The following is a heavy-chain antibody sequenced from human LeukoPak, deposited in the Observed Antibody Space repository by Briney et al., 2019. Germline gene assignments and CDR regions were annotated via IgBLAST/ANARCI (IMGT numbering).Heavy chain of an antibody. J-gene: IGHJ4*02. D-gene: IGHD5-12*01. CDR2: IYSGSST. CDR1: GLTVSSNY. V-gene: IGHV3-53*01. CDR3: ARAACGSCPFNF. Sequence: GGSLRLSCAASGLTVSSNYMSWVRQAPGKGLEWVSVIYSGSSTYYADSVKGRFTISRDNSKNTVYLQMNSLRAEDTAVYYCARAACGSCPFNFWGQGTLVTVSS.